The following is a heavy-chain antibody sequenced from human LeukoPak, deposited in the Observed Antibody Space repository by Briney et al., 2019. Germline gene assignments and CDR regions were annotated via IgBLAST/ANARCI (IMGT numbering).Heavy chain of an antibody. V-gene: IGHV3-48*01. J-gene: IGHJ4*02. CDR1: GFTFSSYS. CDR3: ASVTRDY. CDR2: ISSSSSTI. Sequence: GGSLRLSCAASGFTFSSYSMNWVRQAPGKGLEWVSYISSSSSTIYYADSVEGRFTISRDNAKNSLYLQMNSLRAEDTAVYYCASVTRDYWGQGTLVTVSS.